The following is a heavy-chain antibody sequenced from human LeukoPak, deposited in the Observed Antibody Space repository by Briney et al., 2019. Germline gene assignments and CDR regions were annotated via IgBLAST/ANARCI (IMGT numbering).Heavy chain of an antibody. CDR1: GFSFTNYW. J-gene: IGHJ4*02. CDR3: VRGSLRLPRSTPDY. V-gene: IGHV3-74*03. Sequence: GGSLRLSCAVSGFSFTNYWMHWVRQDPGKGLVWVSYISSDGSVTKYADSVKGRFTIFRDNAVNTLYLQMNSLRVEDTAVYYCVRGSLRLPRSTPDYWGQGTLVTVSS. D-gene: IGHD2-21*02. CDR2: ISSDGSVT.